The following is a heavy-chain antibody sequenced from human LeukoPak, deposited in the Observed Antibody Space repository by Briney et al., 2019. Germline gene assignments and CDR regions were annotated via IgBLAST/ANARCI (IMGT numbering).Heavy chain of an antibody. Sequence: PGRTLRLFCTASGLTYREYAMSWAPDAPGKGLEDVIVLRCKAYGGTTEYAASVKGRFTISRDDSKSIAYLQMNSLKSEDTAVYHCLYYYDSSGYYLPDHWGQGTLVTVSS. D-gene: IGHD3-22*01. CDR2: LRCKAYGGTT. CDR1: GLTYREYA. V-gene: IGHV3-49*04. CDR3: LYYYDSSGYYLPDH. J-gene: IGHJ4*02.